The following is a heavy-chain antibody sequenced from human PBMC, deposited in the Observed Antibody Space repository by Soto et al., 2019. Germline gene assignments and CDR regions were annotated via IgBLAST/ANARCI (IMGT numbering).Heavy chain of an antibody. Sequence: QITLKESGPTLVKPTQTLTLTCTFSGFSLSTSGVGVGWIRQPPGKALEWLALIYWDDDKRYSPSLKSRLTITKDTSKNQVVLTMTNMDPVDTATYYCAHTGAGAYDYVWGSSFDYWGQGTLVTVSS. CDR1: GFSLSTSGVG. J-gene: IGHJ4*02. V-gene: IGHV2-5*02. CDR2: IYWDDDK. CDR3: AHTGAGAYDYVWGSSFDY. D-gene: IGHD3-16*01.